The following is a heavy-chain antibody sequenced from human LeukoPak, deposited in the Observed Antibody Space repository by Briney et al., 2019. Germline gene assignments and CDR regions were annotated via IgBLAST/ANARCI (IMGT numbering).Heavy chain of an antibody. J-gene: IGHJ3*02. CDR2: IYYSGST. V-gene: IGHV4-31*03. Sequence: KPSETLSLTCTVSGGSISSGGYYWSWIRQPPGKGLEWIGYIYYSGSTYYNPSLKSRVTISVDTSKNQFSLKLSSVTAADTAVYYCAREPTGTLDAFDIWGQGTMVTVSS. CDR3: AREPTGTLDAFDI. CDR1: GGSISSGGYY. D-gene: IGHD1-1*01.